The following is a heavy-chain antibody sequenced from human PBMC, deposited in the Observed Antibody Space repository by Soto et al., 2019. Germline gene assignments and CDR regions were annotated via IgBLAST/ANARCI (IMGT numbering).Heavy chain of an antibody. CDR2: MNPNSGNT. CDR1: GYTFTSYD. Sequence: ASVKVSCKASGYTFTSYDINWVRQATGQGLEWMGWMNPNSGNTGYAQKFQGRVTMTRNTSISTAYMELSSLRSEDTAVYYCARGKSGIVVVPAGKDYYYMDVWGKGTTVTVSS. J-gene: IGHJ6*03. CDR3: ARGKSGIVVVPAGKDYYYMDV. D-gene: IGHD2-2*01. V-gene: IGHV1-8*01.